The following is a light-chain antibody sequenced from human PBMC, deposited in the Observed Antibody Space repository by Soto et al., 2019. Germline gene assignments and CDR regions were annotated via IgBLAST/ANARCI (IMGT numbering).Light chain of an antibody. Sequence: SVLTQPASVSGSPGQSITISCTGTSSDVGAYNYVSWYQQHPGKAPKLMIYEVTNRPSGVSNRFSGSKSGNTASLTISGLQAEDDADYYCSSFASSSTLVLFGGGTKLTVL. CDR1: SSDVGAYNY. J-gene: IGLJ2*01. CDR2: EVT. V-gene: IGLV2-14*01. CDR3: SSFASSSTLVL.